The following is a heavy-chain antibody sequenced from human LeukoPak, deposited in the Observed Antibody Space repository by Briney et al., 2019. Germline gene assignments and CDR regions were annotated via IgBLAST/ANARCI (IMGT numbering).Heavy chain of an antibody. J-gene: IGHJ4*02. D-gene: IGHD6-25*01. CDR2: IRYDGSNK. V-gene: IGHV3-30*02. CDR3: AKGPYSSVDY. CDR1: GFTFSIYG. Sequence: GGSLRLSCAASGFTFSIYGMPWVRQAPGKGLEWVAFIRYDGSNKYYADSVKGRFTISRDNSKNTLYLQMNSLRAEDTAVYYCAKGPYSSVDYWGQGTLVTVSS.